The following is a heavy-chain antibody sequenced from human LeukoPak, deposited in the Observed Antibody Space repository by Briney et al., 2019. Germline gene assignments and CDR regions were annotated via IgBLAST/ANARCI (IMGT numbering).Heavy chain of an antibody. D-gene: IGHD6-19*01. J-gene: IGHJ1*01. CDR2: MNPNSGNT. V-gene: IGHV1-8*01. CDR1: GYTFTSYD. CDR3: ARGLRDSSGSEYFQH. Sequence: ASVKVSCKASGYTFTSYDISWVRQATRQGLEWMGWMNPNSGNTSYAQTFQGRVTMTRNTSISTAYMELSSLRSEDTAVYYCARGLRDSSGSEYFQHWGQGTLVTVSS.